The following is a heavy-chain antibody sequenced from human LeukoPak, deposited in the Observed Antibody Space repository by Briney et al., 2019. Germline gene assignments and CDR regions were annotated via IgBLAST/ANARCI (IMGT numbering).Heavy chain of an antibody. Sequence: GALRLSCAASGFTFSSHAMGWVRQAPGKGLEWVTVIWYDGSNKYYADSVKGRFTISRDNSKNTPYLQMNSLRAEDTAVYYCARGLKYFDYWGQGTLVTVSS. CDR3: ARGLKYFDY. CDR2: IWYDGSNK. V-gene: IGHV3-33*08. CDR1: GFTFSSHA. J-gene: IGHJ4*02.